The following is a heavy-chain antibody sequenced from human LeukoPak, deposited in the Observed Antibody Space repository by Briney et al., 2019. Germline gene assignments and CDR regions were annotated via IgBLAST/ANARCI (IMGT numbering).Heavy chain of an antibody. Sequence: GGSLRLSCAASGFTFGSYWMSWVRQAPGKGLEWVANINQGGSVKYYVDSVKGRFTISRDDAKNSLYVQMNSLRDEDTAVYYCARVGYSGWNLEYWGQGTLVTVSS. J-gene: IGHJ4*02. CDR2: INQGGSVK. CDR3: ARVGYSGWNLEY. CDR1: GFTFGSYW. D-gene: IGHD5-12*01. V-gene: IGHV3-7*01.